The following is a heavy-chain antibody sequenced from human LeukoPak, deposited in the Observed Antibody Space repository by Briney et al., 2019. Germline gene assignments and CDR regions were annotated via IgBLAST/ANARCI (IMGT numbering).Heavy chain of an antibody. J-gene: IGHJ6*02. Sequence: GGSLRLSCAASGFTCNIRWMHWVRQAPGKGRVWVSRINSDGSSTNYADSVKGRFTISRDNAKNMVYLQMNSLRAEDTAVYYCTPDRSYAMEVWGQGATVAVSS. CDR1: GFTCNIRW. CDR2: INSDGSST. CDR3: TPDRSYAMEV. V-gene: IGHV3-74*01.